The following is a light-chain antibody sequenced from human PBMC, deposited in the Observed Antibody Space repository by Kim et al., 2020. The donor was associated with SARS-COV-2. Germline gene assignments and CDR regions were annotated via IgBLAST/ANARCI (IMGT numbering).Light chain of an antibody. V-gene: IGKV1-16*02. CDR3: QQYYSYPIT. J-gene: IGKJ5*01. CDR1: QGIRQY. Sequence: ASVGDTVTITWRESQGIRQYLAGCRQRPGKAPESLIYAASSLEGVVPPKFSGHGSGTDFTLTITGLQPEDSATYFCQQYYSYPITFGQGTRLEIK. CDR2: AAS.